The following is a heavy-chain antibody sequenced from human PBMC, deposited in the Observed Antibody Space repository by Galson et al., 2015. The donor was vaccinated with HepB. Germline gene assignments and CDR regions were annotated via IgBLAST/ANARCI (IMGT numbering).Heavy chain of an antibody. Sequence: SVKVSCKASGYTFTSYGISWVRQAPGQGLEWMGWISAYNGNTNYAQKLQGRVTMTTDTSTSTAYMELRSLRSDDTAVYYCAREILTGIAVAGTRSFDYWGQGTLVTVSS. CDR1: GYTFTSYG. D-gene: IGHD6-19*01. CDR2: ISAYNGNT. V-gene: IGHV1-18*01. CDR3: AREILTGIAVAGTRSFDY. J-gene: IGHJ4*02.